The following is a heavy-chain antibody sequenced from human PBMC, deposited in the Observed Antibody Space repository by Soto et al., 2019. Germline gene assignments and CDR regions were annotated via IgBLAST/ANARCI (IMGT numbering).Heavy chain of an antibody. CDR1: GGSISRGAYF. CDR2: ISYTGAT. D-gene: IGHD2-15*01. Sequence: QVHLQESGPGQVRPSQTPSLSCSVSGGSISRGAYFWTWIRQFPGKVLEWIAYISYTGATYYNPSLKSRVTILADTSKNQFSMKLNSVTSADAAVYYCARGGPVSVSPAWQLLGYFDYWGQRTLVTVSS. V-gene: IGHV4-31*03. J-gene: IGHJ4*02. CDR3: ARGGPVSVSPAWQLLGYFDY.